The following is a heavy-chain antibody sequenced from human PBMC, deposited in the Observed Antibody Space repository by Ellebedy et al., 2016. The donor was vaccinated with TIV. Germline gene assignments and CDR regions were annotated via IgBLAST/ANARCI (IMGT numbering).Heavy chain of an antibody. CDR2: IIPILGIA. D-gene: IGHD1-26*01. CDR1: GGTFSSYA. V-gene: IGHV1-69*04. J-gene: IGHJ6*02. Sequence: ASVKVSCKASGGTFSSYAISWVRQAPGQGLEWMGRIIPILGIANYAQKFQGRVTITADKSTSTAYMELSSLRSEDTAVYYCAIMGRSPPHYYGMDVWGQGTTVTVSS. CDR3: AIMGRSPPHYYGMDV.